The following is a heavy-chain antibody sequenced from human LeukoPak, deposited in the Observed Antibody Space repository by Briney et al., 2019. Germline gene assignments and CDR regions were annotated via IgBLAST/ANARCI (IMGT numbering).Heavy chain of an antibody. CDR1: GFTFSDHY. V-gene: IGHV3-72*01. D-gene: IGHD6-13*01. CDR2: IRNKANSYTT. Sequence: GSLRLSCAASGFTFSDHYMDWVRQAPGKGLKWVGRIRNKANSYTTEYAASVKGRFTISRDDSKNSLYLQMNSLKTEDTAAYYCARGGSSSSWYPFDYWGQGTLVTVSS. CDR3: ARGGSSSSWYPFDY. J-gene: IGHJ4*02.